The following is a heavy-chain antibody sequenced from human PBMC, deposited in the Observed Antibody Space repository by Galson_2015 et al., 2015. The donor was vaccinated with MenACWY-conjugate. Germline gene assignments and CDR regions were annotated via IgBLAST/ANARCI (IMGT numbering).Heavy chain of an antibody. CDR3: AVDYGGKFIDQPDAAFDI. V-gene: IGHV1-69*13. D-gene: IGHD4-23*01. J-gene: IGHJ3*02. CDR1: GGTFSSYA. Sequence: SVKVSCKASGGTFSSYAISWVRQAPGQGLEWMGGIIPIFGTANYAQKFQGRVTITADESTSTAYMELSSLRSEDTAVYYCAVDYGGKFIDQPDAAFDIWGQGTMVIVSS. CDR2: IIPIFGTA.